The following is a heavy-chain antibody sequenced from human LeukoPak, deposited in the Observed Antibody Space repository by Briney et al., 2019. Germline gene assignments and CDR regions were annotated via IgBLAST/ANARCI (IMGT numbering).Heavy chain of an antibody. J-gene: IGHJ4*02. V-gene: IGHV7-4-1*02. CDR3: ARVLAMIRGAPFDY. CDR1: GYTFTSYG. CDR2: INTNTGNP. Sequence: ASVKVSCKASGYTFTSYGMNWVRQAPGQGLEWMGWINTNTGNPTYAQDFTGRFVFSLDTSVSTAYLQISSLKAEDAAVYYCARVLAMIRGAPFDYWGQGTLVTVSS. D-gene: IGHD3-10*01.